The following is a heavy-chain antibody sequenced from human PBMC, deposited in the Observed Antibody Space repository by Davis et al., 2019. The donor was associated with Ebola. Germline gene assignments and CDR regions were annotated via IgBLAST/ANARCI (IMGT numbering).Heavy chain of an antibody. CDR2: INPITGGT. J-gene: IGHJ3*02. D-gene: IGHD3-22*01. V-gene: IGHV1-46*01. Sequence: ASVKVSCKASGTRLTGSIIPWCRQAPGQGLGWMGIINPITGGTSYAQNFQVRANMTRDTSTSTVYMELSSLRSEDTAVYYCAREGGRYYDSSGYVFDIWGQGTMVKVSS. CDR3: AREGGRYYDSSGYVFDI. CDR1: GTRLTGSI.